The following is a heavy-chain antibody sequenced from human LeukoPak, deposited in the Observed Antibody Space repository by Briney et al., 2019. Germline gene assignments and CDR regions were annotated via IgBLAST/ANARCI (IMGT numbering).Heavy chain of an antibody. CDR1: GFTFSSYG. Sequence: PGRSLRLSCAASGFTFSSYGMHWVRQAPGKGLEWVAVISYDGSNKYYADSVKGRFTISRDNSKNTLYLQMNSLRAEDTAVYYCAKDQGSGYNDAFDIWGQGTMVTVSS. V-gene: IGHV3-30*18. CDR2: ISYDGSNK. CDR3: AKDQGSGYNDAFDI. D-gene: IGHD3-22*01. J-gene: IGHJ3*02.